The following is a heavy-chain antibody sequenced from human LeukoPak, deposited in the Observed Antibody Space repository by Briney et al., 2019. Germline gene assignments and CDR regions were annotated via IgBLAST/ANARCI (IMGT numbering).Heavy chain of an antibody. Sequence: PSETLSLTCAVYGGSFSGYYWSWIRQPPGKGLEWIGEINHSGSTNYNPSLKSRVTISVDTSKNQFSLKLSSVTAAGTAVYYCARGGGTIFGVVSLNYYYGMDVWGQGTTVTVSS. D-gene: IGHD3-3*01. CDR1: GGSFSGYY. J-gene: IGHJ6*02. V-gene: IGHV4-34*01. CDR3: ARGGGTIFGVVSLNYYYGMDV. CDR2: INHSGST.